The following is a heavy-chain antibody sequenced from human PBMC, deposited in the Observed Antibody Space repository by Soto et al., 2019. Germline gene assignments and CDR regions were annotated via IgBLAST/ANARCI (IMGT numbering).Heavy chain of an antibody. V-gene: IGHV4-59*01. CDR3: ARGSIPAAIYYFDY. CDR2: IYYSGST. J-gene: IGHJ4*02. Sequence: SETLSLTCTVSGGSISSYYWSWIPQPPGKGLEWIGYIYYSGSTNYNPSLKSRVTISVDTSKNQFSLKLSSVTAADTAVYYCARGSIPAAIYYFDYWGQGTLVTVSS. D-gene: IGHD2-2*02. CDR1: GGSISSYY.